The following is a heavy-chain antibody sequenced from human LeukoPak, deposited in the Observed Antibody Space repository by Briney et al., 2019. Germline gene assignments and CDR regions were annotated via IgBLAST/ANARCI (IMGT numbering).Heavy chain of an antibody. CDR3: ARVPYCSGGSCYSHYYYYYMDV. CDR1: GFTFDDYG. D-gene: IGHD2-15*01. Sequence: PGGSLRLSCAASGFTFDDYGMSWVRQAPGKGLEWVSGINWNGGSTGYADSVKGRFTISRDNAKNSLYLQMNSLRAEDTALYYCARVPYCSGGSCYSHYYYYYMDVWGKGTTVTVSS. V-gene: IGHV3-20*04. CDR2: INWNGGST. J-gene: IGHJ6*03.